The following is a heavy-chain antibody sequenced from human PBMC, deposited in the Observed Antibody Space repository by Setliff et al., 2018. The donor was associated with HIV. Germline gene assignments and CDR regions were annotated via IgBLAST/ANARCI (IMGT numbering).Heavy chain of an antibody. J-gene: IGHJ3*02. CDR3: ARGIRSYSTSPRGFDI. CDR2: VRKKVNSYTT. V-gene: IGHV3-72*01. Sequence: GGSLRLSCAASGFMFSDHYMDWVRQAPGKGLEWVGRVRKKVNSYTTEYAASVKGRFTISRDNSINTIYLQMNSLRAEDTAVYYCARGIRSYSTSPRGFDIWGQGTLVTVSS. CDR1: GFMFSDHY. D-gene: IGHD1-26*01.